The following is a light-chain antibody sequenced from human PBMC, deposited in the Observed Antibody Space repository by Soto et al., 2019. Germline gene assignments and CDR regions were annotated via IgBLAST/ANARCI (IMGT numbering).Light chain of an antibody. CDR3: QQFFNSPRT. Sequence: AIRMTQSPSSFSASTGDRVSITCRATQDIGRYLAWYQQIPGKAPKLLIYYASDLQAGVPSRFSGSGSGKDFTLTISYLQSEDFGTYYCQQFFNSPRTLGQATKVDIK. CDR2: YAS. V-gene: IGKV1-8*01. J-gene: IGKJ1*01. CDR1: QDIGRY.